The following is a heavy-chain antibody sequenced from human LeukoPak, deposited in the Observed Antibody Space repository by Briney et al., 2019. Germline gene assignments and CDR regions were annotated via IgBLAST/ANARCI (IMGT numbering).Heavy chain of an antibody. Sequence: GGSLRLSCAASGFIFSSYWMHWVRHAPGKGLAWVSRINTDGSSTSYADSVKGRFTVSRDNAKNSLYLQMNSLRAEDTAVYYCAELGITMIGGVWGKGTTVTISS. CDR1: GFIFSSYW. J-gene: IGHJ6*04. CDR3: AELGITMIGGV. D-gene: IGHD3-10*02. V-gene: IGHV3-74*01. CDR2: INTDGSST.